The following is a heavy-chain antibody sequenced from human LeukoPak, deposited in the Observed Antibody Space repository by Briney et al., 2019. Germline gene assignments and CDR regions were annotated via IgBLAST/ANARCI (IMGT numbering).Heavy chain of an antibody. CDR2: IYYSGST. D-gene: IGHD6-19*01. CDR3: ARLIAVAGTAPYYFDY. Sequence: SETLSLTWTVSGGSISSSSYYWGWIRQPPGTGLEWIGSIYYSGSTYYNPSLKSRVTISVDTSKNQFSLKLSSVTAADTAVYYCARLIAVAGTAPYYFDYWGQGTLVTVSS. V-gene: IGHV4-39*01. J-gene: IGHJ4*02. CDR1: GGSISSSSYY.